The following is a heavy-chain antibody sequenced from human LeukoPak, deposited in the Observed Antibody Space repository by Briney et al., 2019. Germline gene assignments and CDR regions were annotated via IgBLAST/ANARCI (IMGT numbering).Heavy chain of an antibody. Sequence: SQTLSLTCTVSGGSVSSGDYYWNWIRQPPGKGLEWIGYIYYSGSTYYNPSLKSRLTISVDTSKNHFSLKLSSVTAADTAVYYCAREPEIRLSPHYYDSSGILEYWGQGTLVTVSS. CDR1: GGSVSSGDYY. J-gene: IGHJ4*02. D-gene: IGHD3-22*01. CDR3: AREPEIRLSPHYYDSSGILEY. V-gene: IGHV4-30-4*08. CDR2: IYYSGST.